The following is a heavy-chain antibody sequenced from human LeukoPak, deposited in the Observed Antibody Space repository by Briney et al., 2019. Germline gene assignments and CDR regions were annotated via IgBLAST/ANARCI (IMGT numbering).Heavy chain of an antibody. CDR3: ASLYDSTGFCFDY. CDR2: ISGSGDAI. Sequence: GGSLRLSCVVSGFRFSDYYMSWIRQTPGKGLELISYISGSGDAIYYTDSVKGRFTISRDNAENSLYLQLDNLSAEDTAFYYCASLYDSTGFCFDYWGQGALVTVS. CDR1: GFRFSDYY. D-gene: IGHD3-22*01. V-gene: IGHV3-11*01. J-gene: IGHJ4*02.